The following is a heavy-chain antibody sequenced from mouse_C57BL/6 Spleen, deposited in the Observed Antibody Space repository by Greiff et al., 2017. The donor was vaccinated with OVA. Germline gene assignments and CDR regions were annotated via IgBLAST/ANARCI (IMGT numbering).Heavy chain of an antibody. V-gene: IGHV5-9*01. J-gene: IGHJ2*01. CDR1: GFTFSSYT. CDR2: ISGGGGNT. D-gene: IGHD3-2*02. Sequence: EVMLVESGGGLVKPGGSLKLSCAASGFTFSSYTMSWVRQTPEKRLEWVATISGGGGNTYYPDSVKGRFTISRDNAKNTLYLQMSSLRSEATALYYCARHGSSGWTYYFDYWGQGTTLTVSS. CDR3: ARHGSSGWTYYFDY.